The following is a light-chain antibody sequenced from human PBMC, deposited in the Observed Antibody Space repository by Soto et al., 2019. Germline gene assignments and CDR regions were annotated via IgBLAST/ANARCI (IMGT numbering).Light chain of an antibody. Sequence: DIQMTQSPSSLSASVGDRVTIACRASQSITKYLNWYQQKPGKAPKLLIYAASSLQSGVPSRFSGSGSGSDFTLTINNLQPEDFATYFCQQSYSTPLTFGGGTKVEI. CDR2: AAS. CDR1: QSITKY. J-gene: IGKJ4*01. V-gene: IGKV1-39*01. CDR3: QQSYSTPLT.